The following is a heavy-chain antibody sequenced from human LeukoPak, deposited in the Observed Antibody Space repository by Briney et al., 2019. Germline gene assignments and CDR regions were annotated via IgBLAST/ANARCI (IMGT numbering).Heavy chain of an antibody. V-gene: IGHV4-59*01. J-gene: IGHJ3*02. CDR2: IYYSGST. CDR3: ARAEEGSDAFDI. Sequence: SETLSLTCTVSGGSLSSYYWSWIRQPPGKGLEWIGYIYYSGSTNYNPSLKSRVTISVDTSKNQFSLKLSSVTAADTAVYYCARAEEGSDAFDIWGQGTMVTVSS. CDR1: GGSLSSYY.